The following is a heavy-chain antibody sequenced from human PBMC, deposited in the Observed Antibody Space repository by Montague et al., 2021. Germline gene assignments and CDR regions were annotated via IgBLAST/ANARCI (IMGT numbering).Heavy chain of an antibody. J-gene: IGHJ5*02. Sequence: SETLSLTCTVSSGSIFHAYWSWIRQPPGKGLEWLGSMFYGGATSNNPSLKSRVTMSIDTSTNQFSLKLTFVTAADTAVYYCVKQDYFGSGSSYNGFDPWGQGTLVTVSS. D-gene: IGHD3-10*01. CDR2: MFYGGAT. V-gene: IGHV4-59*08. CDR3: VKQDYFGSGSSYNGFDP. CDR1: SGSIFHAY.